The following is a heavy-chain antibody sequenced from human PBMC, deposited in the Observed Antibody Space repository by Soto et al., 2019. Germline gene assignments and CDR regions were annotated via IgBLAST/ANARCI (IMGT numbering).Heavy chain of an antibody. V-gene: IGHV3-7*01. J-gene: IGHJ6*03. D-gene: IGHD3-3*01. Sequence: EVQLVESGGGLVQPGGSLRLSCAASGFTFSSYWMSWVRQAPGKGLEWVANIKQDGSEKYYVDSVKGRFTISRDNAKNSLYLQMNSLMAEDTAVYYCAREIEEWLSRDCYYYYYMDVWGKGTTVTVSS. CDR1: GFTFSSYW. CDR2: IKQDGSEK. CDR3: AREIEEWLSRDCYYYYYMDV.